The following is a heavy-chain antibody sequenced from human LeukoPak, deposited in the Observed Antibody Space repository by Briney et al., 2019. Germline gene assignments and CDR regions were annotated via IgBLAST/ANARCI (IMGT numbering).Heavy chain of an antibody. CDR2: IRSKANSYAT. CDR3: TRQVGYCSSTSCYPDAFDI. D-gene: IGHD2-2*01. J-gene: IGHJ3*02. Sequence: GGSLRLSCAASGFTFCGSAMHWVRQASGKGLEWVGRIRSKANSYATAYAASVKGRFTISRDDSKNTAYLQMNSLKTEDTAVYYCTRQVGYCSSTSCYPDAFDIWGQGTMVTVSS. V-gene: IGHV3-73*01. CDR1: GFTFCGSA.